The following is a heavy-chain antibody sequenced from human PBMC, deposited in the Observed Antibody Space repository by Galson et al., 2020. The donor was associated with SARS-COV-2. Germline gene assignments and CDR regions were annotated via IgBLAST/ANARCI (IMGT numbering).Heavy chain of an antibody. Sequence: GESLKISCAASGFTFSSYWMSWVRQAPGKGLEWVANIKQDGSEKYYVDSVKGRFTISRDNAKNSLYLQMNSLRAEDTAVYYCARDALAAAGYYYYYGMDVWGQGTTVTVSS. D-gene: IGHD6-13*01. J-gene: IGHJ6*02. CDR3: ARDALAAAGYYYYYGMDV. CDR2: IKQDGSEK. V-gene: IGHV3-7*01. CDR1: GFTFSSYW.